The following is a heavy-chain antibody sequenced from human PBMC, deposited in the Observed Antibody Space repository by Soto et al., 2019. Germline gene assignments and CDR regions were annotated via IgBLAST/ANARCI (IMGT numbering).Heavy chain of an antibody. V-gene: IGHV1-58*01. D-gene: IGHD2-2*01. CDR2: IVVGSGNT. CDR1: GFTFTSSA. J-gene: IGHJ6*02. Sequence: TSVKVSCKASGFTFTSSAVQWVRQARGQRLEWIGWIVVGSGNTNYAQKFQERVTITRDMSTSTAYMELSSLRSEDTAVYYCAADPCSSTSCTYYYYYGMDVWGQGTTVTVSS. CDR3: AADPCSSTSCTYYYYYGMDV.